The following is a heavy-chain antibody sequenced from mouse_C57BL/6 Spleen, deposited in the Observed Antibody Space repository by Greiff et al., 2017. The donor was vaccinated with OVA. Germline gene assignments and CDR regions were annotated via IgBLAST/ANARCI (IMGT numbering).Heavy chain of an antibody. CDR1: GYAFTNYL. D-gene: IGHD2-2*01. CDR2: INPGSGGT. J-gene: IGHJ4*01. CDR3: ARSNGYDRDAMDY. Sequence: LQQSGAELVRPGTSVKVSCKASGYAFTNYLIVWVKQRPGQGLEWIGVINPGSGGTNYNEKFKGKATLTADKSSSTAYMQLSSLTSEDSAVYFCARSNGYDRDAMDYWGQGTSVTVSS. V-gene: IGHV1-54*01.